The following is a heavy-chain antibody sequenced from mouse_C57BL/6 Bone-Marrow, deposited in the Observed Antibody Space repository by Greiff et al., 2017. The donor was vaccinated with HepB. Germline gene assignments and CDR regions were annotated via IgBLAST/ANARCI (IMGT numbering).Heavy chain of an antibody. CDR2: IYPGDGDT. J-gene: IGHJ3*01. Sequence: QVQLKQSGPELVKPGASVKISCKASGYAFSSSWMNWVKQRPGKGLEWIGRIYPGDGDTNYNGKFKGKATLTADKSSSTAYMQLSSLTSEDSAVYFCANFYPWFAYWGQGTRVTVSA. D-gene: IGHD2-1*01. CDR1: GYAFSSSW. V-gene: IGHV1-82*01. CDR3: ANFYPWFAY.